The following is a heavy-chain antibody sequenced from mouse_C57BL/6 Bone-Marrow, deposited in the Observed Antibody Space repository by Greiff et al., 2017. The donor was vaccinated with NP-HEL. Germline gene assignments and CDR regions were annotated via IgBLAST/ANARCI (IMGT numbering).Heavy chain of an antibody. D-gene: IGHD2-2*01. Sequence: EVQLQQSGAELVRPGASVKLSCTASGFNIKDDYMHWVKQRPEQGLEWIGWIDPENGDTEYASKFQGKATITADTSSNTAYLQLSSLTSEDTAVYYCTTFWFPCWFAYWGQGTLVTVSA. CDR2: IDPENGDT. J-gene: IGHJ3*01. CDR3: TTFWFPCWFAY. CDR1: GFNIKDDY. V-gene: IGHV14-4*01.